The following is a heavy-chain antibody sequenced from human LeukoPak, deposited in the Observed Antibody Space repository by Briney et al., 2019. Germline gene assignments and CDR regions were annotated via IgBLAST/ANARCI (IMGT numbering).Heavy chain of an antibody. CDR3: ARDGYYYDSSGLSGYYGMDV. CDR2: IYYSGST. V-gene: IGHV4-59*01. CDR1: GGSISSYY. D-gene: IGHD3-22*01. Sequence: SETLSLTCIVSGGSISSYYWSWIRQPPGKGLEWIGYIYYSGSTNYNPSLKSRVTISVDTSKNQFSLKLSSVTAADTAVYYCARDGYYYDSSGLSGYYGMDVWGRGTTVTVSS. J-gene: IGHJ6*02.